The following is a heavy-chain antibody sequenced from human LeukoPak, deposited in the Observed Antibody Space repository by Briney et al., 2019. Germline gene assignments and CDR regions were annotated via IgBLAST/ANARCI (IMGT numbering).Heavy chain of an antibody. D-gene: IGHD6-19*01. CDR3: ARAYGSGWYVSDY. Sequence: ASVKVSCKASGYTFTNYYMHWVRQAPGQGLEWMGIINPSGGITNYAQKFQGRVTMTRDTSISTAYMELSRLRSDDTAVYYCARAYGSGWYVSDYWGQGTLVTVSS. CDR2: INPSGGIT. CDR1: GYTFTNYY. J-gene: IGHJ4*02. V-gene: IGHV1-46*01.